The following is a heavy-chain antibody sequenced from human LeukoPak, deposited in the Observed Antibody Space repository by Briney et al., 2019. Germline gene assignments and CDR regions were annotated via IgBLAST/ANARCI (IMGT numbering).Heavy chain of an antibody. J-gene: IGHJ4*02. V-gene: IGHV4-59*01. CDR3: ARGDKGFDFDY. CDR1: SDSISSYY. Sequence: PSETLSLTCSVSSDSISSYYWSWIRQPPGKGLEWIGYIYYSGSTNYNPSLKSRVTISVDTSKNQFSLKLSSVTAADTAVYYCARGDKGFDFDYWGQGTLVTVSS. CDR2: IYYSGST.